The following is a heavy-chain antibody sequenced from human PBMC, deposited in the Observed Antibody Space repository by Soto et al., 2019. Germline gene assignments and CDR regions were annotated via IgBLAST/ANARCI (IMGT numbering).Heavy chain of an antibody. V-gene: IGHV3-33*01. D-gene: IGHD3-16*01. J-gene: IGHJ3*02. CDR2: IWYDGSNK. CDR3: ARRWGYDAFDI. Sequence: QVQLVESGGGVVQPGRSLRLSCAASGFTFSSYGMHWVRQALGKGLEWVAVIWYDGSNKYYADSVKGRFTISRDNSKNTLYLQMNSLRAEDTAVYYCARRWGYDAFDIWGQGTMVTVSS. CDR1: GFTFSSYG.